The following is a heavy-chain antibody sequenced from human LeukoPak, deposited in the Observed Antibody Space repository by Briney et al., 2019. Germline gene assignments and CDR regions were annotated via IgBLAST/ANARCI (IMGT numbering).Heavy chain of an antibody. CDR2: IYPGDSDT. CDR3: ARQAGVVWPVYQVDYYFDY. CDR1: GYSFTSYW. V-gene: IGHV5-51*01. Sequence: GESLKISCKGSGYSFTSYWIGWVRQMPGKGLEWMGIIYPGDSDTRYSPSFQGQVTISADKSISTAYLQWSSLKASDTAMYYCARQAGVVWPVYQVDYYFDYWGQGTLVTVSS. D-gene: IGHD2-2*01. J-gene: IGHJ4*02.